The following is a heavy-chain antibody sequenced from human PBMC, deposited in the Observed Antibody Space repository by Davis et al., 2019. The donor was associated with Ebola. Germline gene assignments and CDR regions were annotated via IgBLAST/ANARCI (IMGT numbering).Heavy chain of an antibody. J-gene: IGHJ6*04. D-gene: IGHD6-13*01. Sequence: AASVKVSCKASGYTFTGYFLHWVRQAPGQGLEWMGRINPNGGGTVYAQKFQGRVTMTRDTSITTAYMDLTRLISDDTAVYYCARDREAAAAGYYGMDVWGKGTAVTVSS. CDR2: INPNGGGT. CDR1: GYTFTGYF. CDR3: ARDREAAAAGYYGMDV. V-gene: IGHV1-2*06.